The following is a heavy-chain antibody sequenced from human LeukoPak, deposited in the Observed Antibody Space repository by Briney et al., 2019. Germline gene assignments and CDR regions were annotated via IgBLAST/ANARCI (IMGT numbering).Heavy chain of an antibody. CDR1: GFTFINAW. J-gene: IGHJ4*02. V-gene: IGHV3-15*01. CDR2: IKSKIDGGTT. CDR3: TTDDPVNRS. D-gene: IGHD2/OR15-2a*01. Sequence: PGGSLRLSCAASGFTFINAWMSWVRQAPGKGLEWIGQIKSKIDGGTTDYAAPVKGRFTISRDDSKNTLYLQMNSLKTEDTAMFYCTTDDPVNRSWGQGTLVTVSS.